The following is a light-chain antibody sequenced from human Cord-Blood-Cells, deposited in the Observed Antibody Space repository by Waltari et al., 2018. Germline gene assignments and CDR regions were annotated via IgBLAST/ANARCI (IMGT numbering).Light chain of an antibody. J-gene: IGKJ2*01. CDR2: DAS. V-gene: IGKV1-33*01. CDR1: QDISNY. CDR3: QQYDNLPYT. Sequence: DIQMTQSPSSLSASVGDRVTITCQASQDISNYLNWNQQKPGKDPKLLIYDASNLETGVPSRFSGSGSGTDFTFTISSLQPEDIATYYCQQYDNLPYTFGQGTKLEIK.